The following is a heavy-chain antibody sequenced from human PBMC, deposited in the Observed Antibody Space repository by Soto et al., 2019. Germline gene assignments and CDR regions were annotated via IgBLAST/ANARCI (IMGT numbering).Heavy chain of an antibody. D-gene: IGHD1-26*01. CDR1: GYFITSGDYY. CDR2: IYYSGST. Sequence: SETLSLTCTVSGYFITSGDYYWSWIRQPPGKGLEWIGHIYYSGSTYYNPSLKSRATTSQDTSKNQFSLKLSSVTAADTAMYYCARVSSRELLFGIDYWGQGTLVTVSS. CDR3: ARVSSRELLFGIDY. V-gene: IGHV4-30-4*01. J-gene: IGHJ4*02.